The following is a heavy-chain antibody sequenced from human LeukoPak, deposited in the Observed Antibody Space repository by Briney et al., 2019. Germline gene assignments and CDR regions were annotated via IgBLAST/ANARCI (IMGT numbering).Heavy chain of an antibody. V-gene: IGHV3-30*02. CDR1: GFTFSNYG. J-gene: IGHJ4*02. Sequence: GGSLRLSCAASGFTFSNYGMHWVRQAPGKGLEWVTFIRFDGSNTYYSDSVKGRFTISRDNSKNTLYLQMNSLRVEDTAVYYCAQGHSHTAMYFWGQGTLVTVSS. CDR2: IRFDGSNT. D-gene: IGHD5-18*01. CDR3: AQGHSHTAMYF.